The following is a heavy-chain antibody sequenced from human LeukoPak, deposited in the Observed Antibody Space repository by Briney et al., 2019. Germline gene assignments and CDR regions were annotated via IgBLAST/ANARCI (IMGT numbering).Heavy chain of an antibody. V-gene: IGHV7-4-1*02. Sequence: PGASVKVSCKASGYTFTSHSINWLRQAPGQGLEWMGWITTNTGNPTYAQGFTGRFVFSLDTSVSTAYLQISSLKAEDTAVYYCARDASTIRFDYWGQGTLVTVSS. CDR1: GYTFTSHS. J-gene: IGHJ4*02. CDR3: ARDASTIRFDY. D-gene: IGHD5-24*01. CDR2: ITTNTGNP.